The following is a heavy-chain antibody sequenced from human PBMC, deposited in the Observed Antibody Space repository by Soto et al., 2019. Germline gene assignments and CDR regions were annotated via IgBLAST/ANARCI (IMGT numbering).Heavy chain of an antibody. V-gene: IGHV3-30*18. Sequence: PGGSLRLSCAASGFAFSNFAMSWVRQAPGKGLEWVAGMSSDGSNKYYADSVKGRFTISRDNSKNTLYLQMNSLRAEDTAVYYGAKDPYSSGWYGFDFWGQGTLVTVSS. D-gene: IGHD6-19*01. CDR2: MSSDGSNK. J-gene: IGHJ4*02. CDR3: AKDPYSSGWYGFDF. CDR1: GFAFSNFA.